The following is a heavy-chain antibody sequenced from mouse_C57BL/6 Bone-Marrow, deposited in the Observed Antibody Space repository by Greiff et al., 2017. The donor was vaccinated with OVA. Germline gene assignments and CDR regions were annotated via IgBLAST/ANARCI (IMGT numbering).Heavy chain of an antibody. CDR2: IDPDTGGP. V-gene: IGHV1-15*01. CDR1: GFTFTDYE. Sequence: VQLQQSGAELVRPGDSVTLSCKASGFTFTDYEMHWVQQTPVHGLEWIAAIDPDTGGPAYTQKFKGKAILTADNSASTAYMELSSLTAEDSAVYYCTRGDSNDYAMDYWGQGTAVTGSS. J-gene: IGHJ4*01. D-gene: IGHD2-5*01. CDR3: TRGDSNDYAMDY.